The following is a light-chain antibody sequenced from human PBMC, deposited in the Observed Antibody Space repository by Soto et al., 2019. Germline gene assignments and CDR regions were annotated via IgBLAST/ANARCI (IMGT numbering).Light chain of an antibody. V-gene: IGLV2-14*03. CDR2: DVS. Sequence: QSALNQPASVSGSPGPSITISCTGTSSDVGGYNYVSWYQHHPGKDPKLMIFDVSNRPSGVSNRFSGSKSGNTASLTISGLQPEDEADYYCSSYTTSNTRQIVFGTGTKLTVL. J-gene: IGLJ1*01. CDR3: SSYTTSNTRQIV. CDR1: SSDVGGYNY.